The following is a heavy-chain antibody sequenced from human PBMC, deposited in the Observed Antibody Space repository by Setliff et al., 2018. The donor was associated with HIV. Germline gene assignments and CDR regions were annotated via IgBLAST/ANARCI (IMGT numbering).Heavy chain of an antibody. CDR1: GYSISSDYC. D-gene: IGHD3-10*01. J-gene: IGHJ6*02. CDR3: ARGWVRGPIISPGTYFSYGLDV. Sequence: SETLSLTCGVSGYSISSDYCWGWIRQPPGKGLEWIGNMCHGGNNNYYNPSLKSRVTISVDTSKNQFFLKVTSMTAADTAVYYCARGWVRGPIISPGTYFSYGLDVWGQGTPVTVSS. V-gene: IGHV4-38-2*01. CDR2: MCHGGNNN.